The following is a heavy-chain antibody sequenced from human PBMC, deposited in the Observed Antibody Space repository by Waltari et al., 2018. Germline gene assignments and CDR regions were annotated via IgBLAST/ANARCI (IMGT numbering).Heavy chain of an antibody. D-gene: IGHD4-17*01. CDR3: ARGGTTVTTTWYFDL. J-gene: IGHJ2*01. Sequence: QVQLQQWGAGLLKPSETLSLTCAVYGGSFSTYYWSWIRQPPGKGLEWIGEITQDGSTNYKPSLKSRVTISVDTSKEQFSRRLNSVTAADTAVYYCARGGTTVTTTWYFDLWGRGTLVTVSS. CDR1: GGSFSTYY. V-gene: IGHV4-34*01. CDR2: ITQDGST.